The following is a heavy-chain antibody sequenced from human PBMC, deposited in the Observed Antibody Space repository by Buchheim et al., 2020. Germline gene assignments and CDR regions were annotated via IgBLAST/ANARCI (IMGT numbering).Heavy chain of an antibody. Sequence: VQLVESGGGLVQPGGSLRLSCAASGFTFSSYAMHWVRQAPGKGLEWVAVISYDGSNKYYADSVKGRFTISRDNSKNTLYLQMNSLRAEDTAVYYCARVRGDGYNEADPFDYWGQGTL. CDR3: ARVRGDGYNEADPFDY. CDR2: ISYDGSNK. V-gene: IGHV3-30-3*01. CDR1: GFTFSSYA. D-gene: IGHD5-24*01. J-gene: IGHJ4*02.